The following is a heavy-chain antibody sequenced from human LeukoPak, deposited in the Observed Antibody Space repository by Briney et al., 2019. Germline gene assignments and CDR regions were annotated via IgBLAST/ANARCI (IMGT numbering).Heavy chain of an antibody. CDR2: ITGSGGST. CDR3: AKEARDILTHYYWGSQFDY. J-gene: IGHJ4*02. V-gene: IGHV3-23*01. Sequence: PGGSLRLSCAASGFTFSSYAMSWVRQAPGKGLEWVSAITGSGGSTYYADSVKGRFTISRDYSKNTMFLQMNSLRAEDTALYYCAKEARDILTHYYWGSQFDYWGQGTLVIVSS. CDR1: GFTFSSYA. D-gene: IGHD3-9*01.